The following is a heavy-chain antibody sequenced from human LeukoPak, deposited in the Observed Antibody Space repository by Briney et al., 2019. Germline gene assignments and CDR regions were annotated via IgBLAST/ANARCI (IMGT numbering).Heavy chain of an antibody. D-gene: IGHD6-25*01. CDR3: AAAWSNFDY. CDR1: GFTFSTYN. V-gene: IGHV3-21*01. Sequence: GGSLRLSCAGAGFTFSTYNMNCVRQAPGKGLEWVSSISGDSSYIYYADSVKGRLTISRDNAKTSLYLQMNSLRLEDTAVYYCAAAWSNFDYWGQGILVAVSS. CDR2: ISGDSSYI. J-gene: IGHJ4*02.